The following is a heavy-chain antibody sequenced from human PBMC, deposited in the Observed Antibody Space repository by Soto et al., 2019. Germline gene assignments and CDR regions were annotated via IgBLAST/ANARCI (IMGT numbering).Heavy chain of an antibody. V-gene: IGHV4-34*01. CDR1: GGSFSGYY. CDR3: ARDGIKGYYDSSGPTDV. D-gene: IGHD3-22*01. Sequence: PETLSLTCAVYGGSFSGYYWSWIRQPPGKGLEWMGEINHSVSTNYNPSLKSRVTISVDTSKNQFSLKLSSVTAADTAVYYCARDGIKGYYDSSGPTDVWGQGTTVTVSS. CDR2: INHSVST. J-gene: IGHJ6*02.